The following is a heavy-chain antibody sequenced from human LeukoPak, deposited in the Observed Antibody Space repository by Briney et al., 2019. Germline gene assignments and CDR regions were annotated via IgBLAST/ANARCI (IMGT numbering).Heavy chain of an antibody. D-gene: IGHD4-17*01. J-gene: IGHJ3*02. CDR2: IYHSGST. V-gene: IGHV4-38-2*02. CDR1: GYSISSGYY. CDR3: ARGTYDYGAMRDAFDI. Sequence: SETLSLTCTVSGYSISSGYYWGWIRQPPGKGLEWIGSIYHSGSTYYNPSLKSRVTISVDTSKNQFSLKLSSVAAADTAVYYCARGTYDYGAMRDAFDIWGQGTMVTVSS.